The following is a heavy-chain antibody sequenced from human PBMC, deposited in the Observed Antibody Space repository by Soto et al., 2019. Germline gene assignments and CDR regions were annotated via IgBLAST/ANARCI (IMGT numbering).Heavy chain of an antibody. V-gene: IGHV4-59*01. Sequence: SETLSLTCTVSGGSISSYYWSWIRQPPGKGLEWIGYIYYSGSTNYNPSLKSRVTISVDTSKNQFSLKLSSVTAADTAVYYCARTYYDFWSGYFSVPDYYYMDVWGKGTTVTVSS. J-gene: IGHJ6*03. CDR2: IYYSGST. CDR1: GGSISSYY. CDR3: ARTYYDFWSGYFSVPDYYYMDV. D-gene: IGHD3-3*01.